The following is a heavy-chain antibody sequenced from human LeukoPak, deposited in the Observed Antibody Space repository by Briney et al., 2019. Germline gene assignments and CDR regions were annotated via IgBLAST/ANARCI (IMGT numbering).Heavy chain of an antibody. CDR3: AREQVVVVATVHYYMDV. CDR1: GFTFSSYA. D-gene: IGHD2-15*01. Sequence: GRSLRLSCAASGFTFSSYAMHWVRQAPGKGLEWVAVISYDGSNKYYADSVKGRFTISRDNSKNTLYLQMNSLRAEDTAVYYCAREQVVVVATVHYYMDVWGKGTTVTVSS. CDR2: ISYDGSNK. V-gene: IGHV3-30*04. J-gene: IGHJ6*03.